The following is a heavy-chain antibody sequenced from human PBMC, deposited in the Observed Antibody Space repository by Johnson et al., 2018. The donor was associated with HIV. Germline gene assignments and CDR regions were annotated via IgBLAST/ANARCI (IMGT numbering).Heavy chain of an antibody. CDR1: GFTFSSYG. D-gene: IGHD3-22*01. V-gene: IGHV3-33*08. CDR3: ARDATDYYDSSGYHDAFDI. J-gene: IGHJ3*02. Sequence: QVQPVESGGGVVQPGRSLRLSCAASGFTFSSYGMHWVRQAPGKGLEWVAVIWYDGSNKYYADSVKGRFTISRDNSKNTLYLQMNSLRAEDTAVYYCARDATDYYDSSGYHDAFDIWGQGTMVTVSS. CDR2: IWYDGSNK.